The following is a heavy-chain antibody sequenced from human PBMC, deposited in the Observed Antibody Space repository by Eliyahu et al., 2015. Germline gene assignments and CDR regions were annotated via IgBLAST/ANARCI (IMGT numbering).Heavy chain of an antibody. CDR3: AKNGPDPTDNGFDV. Sequence: EVQLLESGGGLXQXGGSLRLSCTASGFPFSPYAMSWVRQAPGKGVQWVSSITGSRDITYYTDSVKGRFIISRDNSNNALYLQMNNLRAEDTARYYCAKNGPDPTDNGFDVWGQGALVTVSS. CDR1: GFPFSPYA. J-gene: IGHJ3*01. V-gene: IGHV3-23*01. D-gene: IGHD1-14*01. CDR2: ITGSRDIT.